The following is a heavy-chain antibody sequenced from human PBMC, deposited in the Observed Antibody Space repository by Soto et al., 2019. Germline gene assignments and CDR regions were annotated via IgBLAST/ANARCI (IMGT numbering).Heavy chain of an antibody. V-gene: IGHV1-8*01. J-gene: IGHJ4*02. CDR3: ARGFHGSADY. CDR1: GYTFTNYD. D-gene: IGHD3-10*01. CDR2: MNPSSGNT. Sequence: QVQLVQSGAEVKKPGTSVKVSCKASGYTFTNYDINWVRQATGQGLEWLGWMNPSSGNTGYSQKVQGRVTMTRDTSISTAYMELSNLRSEDTAMYFCARGFHGSADYWGQGTLVTVSS.